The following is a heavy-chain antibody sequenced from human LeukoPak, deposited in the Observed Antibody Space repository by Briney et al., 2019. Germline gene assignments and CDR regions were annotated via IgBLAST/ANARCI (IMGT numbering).Heavy chain of an antibody. J-gene: IGHJ3*02. Sequence: GGSLRLSCAASGFTFSSYAMHWVRQAPGKGLEWVAVISYDGSNKYYADSVKGRFTISRDNSKNTLYLQMNSLRAEDTAVYYCARDAGGYSSSWYSEDAFDIWGQGTMVTVSS. D-gene: IGHD6-13*01. V-gene: IGHV3-30-3*01. CDR3: ARDAGGYSSSWYSEDAFDI. CDR2: ISYDGSNK. CDR1: GFTFSSYA.